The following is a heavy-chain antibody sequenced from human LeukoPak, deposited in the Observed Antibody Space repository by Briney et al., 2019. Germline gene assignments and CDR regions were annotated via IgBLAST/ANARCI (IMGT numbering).Heavy chain of an antibody. D-gene: IGHD2-8*01. CDR2: IIPIFGTT. CDR3: ARSRGPIYCTNGVCYTLYYFDY. V-gene: IGHV1-69*13. CDR1: GGTFSSYA. J-gene: IGHJ4*02. Sequence: SVKVSCKASGGTFSSYAISWVRQAPGQGLEWMGGIIPIFGTTNYAQKFQGRVTITADESTSTAYMKLSSLRSEDTAVYYCARSRGPIYCTNGVCYTLYYFDYWGQGTLVTASS.